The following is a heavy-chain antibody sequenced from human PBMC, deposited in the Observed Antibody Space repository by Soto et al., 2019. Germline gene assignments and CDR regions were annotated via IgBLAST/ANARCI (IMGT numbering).Heavy chain of an antibody. J-gene: IGHJ5*02. Sequence: PSETLSLTCTVSGGSISSYYWSWIRQPPGKGLEWIGYIYYSGSTNYNPSLKSRVTISVDTSKNQFSLKLSSVTAADTAVYYCARGRAYCSGGSCYSPPWFDPWGQGTLVTVSS. D-gene: IGHD2-15*01. CDR2: IYYSGST. CDR1: GGSISSYY. V-gene: IGHV4-59*01. CDR3: ARGRAYCSGGSCYSPPWFDP.